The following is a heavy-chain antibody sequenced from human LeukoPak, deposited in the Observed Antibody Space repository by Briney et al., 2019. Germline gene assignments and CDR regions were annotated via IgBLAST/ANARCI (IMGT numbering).Heavy chain of an antibody. CDR1: GFTFSSYG. V-gene: IGHV3-30*02. D-gene: IGHD5-18*01. CDR3: ANGGYSYGRY. Sequence: PGRSLRLSCAASGFTFSSYGMRWVRQAPGKGLEWVAFIRYDGSNKYYADSVKGRFTISRDNSKNTLYLQMNSLRAEDTAVYYCANGGYSYGRYWGQGTLVTVSS. CDR2: IRYDGSNK. J-gene: IGHJ4*02.